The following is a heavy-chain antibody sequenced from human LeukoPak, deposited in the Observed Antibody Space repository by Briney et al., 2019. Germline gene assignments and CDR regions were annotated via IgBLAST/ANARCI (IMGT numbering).Heavy chain of an antibody. CDR1: GFTFSSYA. CDR2: ISGSGGST. Sequence: GGSLRLSCAASGFTFSSYAMSWVRQAPGKGLEWVSAISGSGGSTYYADSVKGRFTISRDNSKNTLYLQMNSLRAEDTAVYYCAKAGYSGSYQGAFDYWGQGTLVTVSS. CDR3: AKAGYSGSYQGAFDY. V-gene: IGHV3-23*01. D-gene: IGHD1-26*01. J-gene: IGHJ4*02.